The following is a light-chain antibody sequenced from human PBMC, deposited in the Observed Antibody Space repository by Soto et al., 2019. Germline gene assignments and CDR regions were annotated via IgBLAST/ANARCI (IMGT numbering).Light chain of an antibody. CDR2: TLS. Sequence: DIVMTQTPLSLPVTPGEPASISCRSSQSLSDSDDGNTYLVWNLQKPGQPPLLLIYTLSYRASGVPDRLRGCVSGNDFTLKISRVEAEDVGVYYFMQRIEFPYSFGHGTKLEIK. CDR1: QSLSDSDDGNTY. CDR3: MQRIEFPYS. J-gene: IGKJ2*01. V-gene: IGKV2-40*01.